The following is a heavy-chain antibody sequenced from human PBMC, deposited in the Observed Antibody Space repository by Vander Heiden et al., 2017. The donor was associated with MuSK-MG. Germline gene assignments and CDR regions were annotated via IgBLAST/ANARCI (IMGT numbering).Heavy chain of an antibody. D-gene: IGHD6-13*01. CDR1: GYTFTVYY. V-gene: IGHV1-2*02. Sequence: QVQLVPSGAEVKKPGASVKVSCKASGYTFTVYYMRWVRQAPGQGLEWMGWINPNSGGTNYAQKFQGRVTMTRDTSISTAYMELSRLRSDDTAVYYCARDRPRPAAAGYYYYGMDVWGQGTTVTVSS. J-gene: IGHJ6*02. CDR2: INPNSGGT. CDR3: ARDRPRPAAAGYYYYGMDV.